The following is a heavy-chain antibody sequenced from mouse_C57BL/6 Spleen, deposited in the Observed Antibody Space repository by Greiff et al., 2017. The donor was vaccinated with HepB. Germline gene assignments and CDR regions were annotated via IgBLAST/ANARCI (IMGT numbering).Heavy chain of an antibody. CDR2: IYPGSGST. V-gene: IGHV1-55*01. Sequence: QVQLQQPGAELVKPGASVKMSCKASGYTFTSYWITWVKQRPGQGLEWIGDIYPGSGSTNYNETFKSKATLTVDTSSSTAYMQLSSLTSEDSAVYYCARNYGSSAWFAYWGQGTLVTVSA. J-gene: IGHJ3*01. CDR3: ARNYGSSAWFAY. D-gene: IGHD1-1*01. CDR1: GYTFTSYW.